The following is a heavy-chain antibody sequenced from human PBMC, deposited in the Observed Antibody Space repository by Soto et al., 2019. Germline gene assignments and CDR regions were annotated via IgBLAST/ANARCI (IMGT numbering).Heavy chain of an antibody. D-gene: IGHD1-20*01. CDR3: ARGITGPRGYYGMDV. V-gene: IGHV3-33*01. CDR2: IWYDGSNK. CDR1: GFTFSSYG. J-gene: IGHJ6*02. Sequence: QVQLVESGGGVVQPGRSLRLSCAASGFTFSSYGMHWVRQAPGKGLEWVAVIWYDGSNKYYADSVKGRFTISRDNSKNTLYMQMNSLRAEDTAVYYCARGITGPRGYYGMDVWGQGTTVTVSS.